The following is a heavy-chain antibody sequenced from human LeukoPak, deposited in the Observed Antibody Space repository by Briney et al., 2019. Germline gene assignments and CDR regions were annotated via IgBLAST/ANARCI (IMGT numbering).Heavy chain of an antibody. CDR2: ISYDGTDE. CDR3: ARREAMFRGLKGYGLDV. Sequence: GGSLRLSCAASGFTFSSYGMHWVRQAPGKGLEWVAVISYDGTDEDYADSVKGRFTVSRDNSKNTLYLQMNSLRAEDTAVYYCARREAMFRGLKGYGLDVWGQGTTVTVSS. D-gene: IGHD3-10*01. CDR1: GFTFSSYG. V-gene: IGHV3-30*04. J-gene: IGHJ6*02.